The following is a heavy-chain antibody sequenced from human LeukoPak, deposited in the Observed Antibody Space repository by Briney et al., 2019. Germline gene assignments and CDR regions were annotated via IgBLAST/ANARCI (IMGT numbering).Heavy chain of an antibody. D-gene: IGHD3-22*01. CDR2: IRSNTYGGTT. J-gene: IGHJ1*01. Sequence: GGSLRLSRTASGFTFGDYAMSWFRQAPGKGLEWVGFIRSNTYGGTTEYAASVKGRFTISRDDSKSIAYLQMNGLKTEDTAVYYCARDYYDSRAYYGFFQQWGQGTLVTVSS. V-gene: IGHV3-49*03. CDR3: ARDYYDSRAYYGFFQQ. CDR1: GFTFGDYA.